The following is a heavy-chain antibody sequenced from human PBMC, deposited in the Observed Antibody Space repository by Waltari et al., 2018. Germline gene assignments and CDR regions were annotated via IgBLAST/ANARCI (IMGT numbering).Heavy chain of an antibody. J-gene: IGHJ4*02. D-gene: IGHD2-15*01. Sequence: EVQLVESGGGLVQPGGSLRLSCAASGFSFRSYWMYWVRQVPGKGLMWVSQINADGNRPNYADAVRGRFTISRDNAKDTLYLQMNSLRVEDTGVYYCARARWLDYWGQGTLVTVSS. V-gene: IGHV3-74*01. CDR2: INADGNRP. CDR3: ARARWLDY. CDR1: GFSFRSYW.